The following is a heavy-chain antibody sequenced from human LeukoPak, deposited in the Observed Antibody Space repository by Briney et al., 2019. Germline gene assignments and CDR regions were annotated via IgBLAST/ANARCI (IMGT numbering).Heavy chain of an antibody. CDR2: IYYSGST. Sequence: SETLSLTCTVSGGSISSSSYYWGWIRQPPGKGLEWIGSIYYSGSTYYNPSLKSRVTISVDTSKNQFSLKLSSVTAADTAVYYCARSGGSYSYYYYYMDVWGKGTTVTISS. D-gene: IGHD1-26*01. J-gene: IGHJ6*03. CDR3: ARSGGSYSYYYYYMDV. CDR1: GGSISSSSYY. V-gene: IGHV4-39*07.